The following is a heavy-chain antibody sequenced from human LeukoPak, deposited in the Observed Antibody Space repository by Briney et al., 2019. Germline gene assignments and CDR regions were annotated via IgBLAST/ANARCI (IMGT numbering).Heavy chain of an antibody. CDR2: ICYDGRNK. CDR1: GFSLSTYG. D-gene: IGHD2-2*01. Sequence: GGSLRLSCAASGFSLSTYGMHWARPVPGKGLEWVAVICYDGRNKDYADSLNGRFAISRDNFKNTLFLQMNSLRAEDTAVYYCARENPTCSSTNCYFDYWGQGTLVTVSS. V-gene: IGHV3-33*01. CDR3: ARENPTCSSTNCYFDY. J-gene: IGHJ4*02.